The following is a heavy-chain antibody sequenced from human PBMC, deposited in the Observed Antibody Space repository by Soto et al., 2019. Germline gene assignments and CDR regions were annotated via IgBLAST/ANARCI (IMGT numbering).Heavy chain of an antibody. CDR2: MNPNSGNT. J-gene: IGHJ4*02. CDR3: AEGTGSGWPYYFDY. CDR1: GYTFTSYD. Sequence: ASVKVSCKASGYTFTSYDINWVRQATGQGFEYLGWMNPNSGNTGYVKKFQGRVTISRDKSENTLSLQMNSLRADDTAVYYCAEGTGSGWPYYFDYWGQGTLVTVSS. D-gene: IGHD6-19*01. V-gene: IGHV1-8*01.